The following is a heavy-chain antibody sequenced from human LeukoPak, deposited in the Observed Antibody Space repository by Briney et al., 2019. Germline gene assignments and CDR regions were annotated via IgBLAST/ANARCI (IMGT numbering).Heavy chain of an antibody. Sequence: ASVKVSCKASGYTFTSYDMNWVRQAPGQGLEWMGWMNPNSGNTDYAQKFQGRVTITRDTSISTAYMELSSLRSEDTAVYYCARCQTMKYYDFWRVPHGAFDIWGQGTMVTVSS. D-gene: IGHD3-3*01. CDR2: MNPNSGNT. V-gene: IGHV1-8*03. J-gene: IGHJ3*02. CDR3: ARCQTMKYYDFWRVPHGAFDI. CDR1: GYTFTSYD.